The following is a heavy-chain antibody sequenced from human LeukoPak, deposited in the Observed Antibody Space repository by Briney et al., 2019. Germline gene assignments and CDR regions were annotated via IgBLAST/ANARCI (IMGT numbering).Heavy chain of an antibody. V-gene: IGHV3-30-3*01. CDR3: AKDLEEHIVVVTAMEGFDY. D-gene: IGHD2-21*02. CDR2: ISYDGSNK. Sequence: GGSLRLSCAASGFTFSSYAMHWVRQAPGKGLEWVAVISYDGSNKYYADSVKGRFTISRDNSKNTLYLQMNSLRAEDTAVYYCAKDLEEHIVVVTAMEGFDYWGQGTLVTVSS. J-gene: IGHJ4*02. CDR1: GFTFSSYA.